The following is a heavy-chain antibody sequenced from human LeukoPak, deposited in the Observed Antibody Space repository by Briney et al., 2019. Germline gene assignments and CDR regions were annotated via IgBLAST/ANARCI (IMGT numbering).Heavy chain of an antibody. CDR3: ARVLEGSSGQHWYFDL. V-gene: IGHV4-34*01. CDR2: INHSGST. D-gene: IGHD6-19*01. J-gene: IGHJ2*01. CDR1: GGSINGYY. Sequence: SETLSLTCTVSGGSINGYYWTWIRQPPGKGLEWIGEINHSGSTNYNPSLKSRVTISVDTSKNQFSLKLSSVTAADTAVYYCARVLEGSSGQHWYFDLWGRGTLVTVSS.